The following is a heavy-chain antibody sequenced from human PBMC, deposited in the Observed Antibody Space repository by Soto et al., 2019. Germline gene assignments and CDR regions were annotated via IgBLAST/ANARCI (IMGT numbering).Heavy chain of an antibody. CDR3: ARLDYGGNYYYGMDV. V-gene: IGHV4-59*01. CDR2: IYYSGST. Sequence: QVQLQESGPGLVKPSETLSLTCTVSGGSISSYYWSWIRQPPGKGLEWIGYIYYSGSTNYNPSLKSRVTISVDTSKNQFSLKLSSVTAADTAVYYCARLDYGGNYYYGMDVWGQGTTVTVSS. J-gene: IGHJ6*02. D-gene: IGHD4-17*01. CDR1: GGSISSYY.